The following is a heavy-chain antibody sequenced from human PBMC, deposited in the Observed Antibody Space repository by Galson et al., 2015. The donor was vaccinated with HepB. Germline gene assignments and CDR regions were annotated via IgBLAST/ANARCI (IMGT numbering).Heavy chain of an antibody. V-gene: IGHV1-69*06. Sequence: SVKVSCKASGGTFSSYAISWVRQAPGQGLEWMGGIIPIFGTANYAQKFQGRVTITADKSTSTAYMELSSLRSEDTAVYYCARDRITMVRGQNYYYYGMDVWGQGTTVTVSS. J-gene: IGHJ6*02. CDR3: ARDRITMVRGQNYYYYGMDV. CDR1: GGTFSSYA. D-gene: IGHD3-10*01. CDR2: IIPIFGTA.